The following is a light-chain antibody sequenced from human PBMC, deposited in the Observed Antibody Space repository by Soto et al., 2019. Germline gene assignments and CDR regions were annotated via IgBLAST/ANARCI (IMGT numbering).Light chain of an antibody. CDR1: QTISSDY. V-gene: IGKV3-20*01. CDR2: GAA. Sequence: EIALSLSPGTLSLNPGERATLSCRASQTISSDYLSWYQQKASQAPSLLMYGAASRATGIPDRFSGSGSGTDFILTISRLEPEDFAVYYCQRYGTSLTWTFGQGTKVDIK. J-gene: IGKJ1*01. CDR3: QRYGTSLTWT.